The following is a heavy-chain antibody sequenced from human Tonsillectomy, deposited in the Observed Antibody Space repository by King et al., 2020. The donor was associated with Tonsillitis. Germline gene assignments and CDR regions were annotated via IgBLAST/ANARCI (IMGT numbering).Heavy chain of an antibody. V-gene: IGHV1-8*01. J-gene: IGHJ3*02. CDR1: GYTFTSYD. CDR2: MNPNRGNT. Sequence: QLVQSGAEVKKPGASVKVSCKASGYTFTSYDINWVRQATGQGLEWMGWMNPNRGNTGYAQKFKGRVTMTRNTSISTAYMELSRLRSEETAVYYCARIQVRGITIFGVVIIRDAFDIWGQGTMVTVSS. D-gene: IGHD3-3*01. CDR3: ARIQVRGITIFGVVIIRDAFDI.